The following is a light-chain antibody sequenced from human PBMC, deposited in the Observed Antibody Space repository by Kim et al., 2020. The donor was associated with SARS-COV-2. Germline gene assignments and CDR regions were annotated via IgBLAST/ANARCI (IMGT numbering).Light chain of an antibody. V-gene: IGKV1-39*01. CDR2: SAS. CDR1: QDISNY. Sequence: DTQMTQSPSSLSASVGDRVAITCRASQDISNYLNWYQQKPGKAPKLLIYSASSLQSGVPSRFSGSGSGTDFTLTISSLQPEDFATYYCQQSNNNPLTFGEGTKLEIK. J-gene: IGKJ5*01. CDR3: QQSNNNPLT.